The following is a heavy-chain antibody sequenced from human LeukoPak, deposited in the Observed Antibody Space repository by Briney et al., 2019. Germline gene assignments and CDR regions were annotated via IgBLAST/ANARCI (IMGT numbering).Heavy chain of an antibody. CDR2: IYYSGST. CDR3: ARDLGRRGYFDY. Sequence: SQTLSLTCTVSGGSISSGGYYWSWIRQHPGKGLEWIGYIYYSGSTYYNPSLKSRVTISVDTSKNQFSLKLGSVTAADTAVYYCARDLGRRGYFDYWGQGTLVTVSS. D-gene: IGHD1-14*01. V-gene: IGHV4-31*03. CDR1: GGSISSGGYY. J-gene: IGHJ4*02.